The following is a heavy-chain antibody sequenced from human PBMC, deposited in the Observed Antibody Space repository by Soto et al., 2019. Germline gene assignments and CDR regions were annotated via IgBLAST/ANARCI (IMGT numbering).Heavy chain of an antibody. Sequence: SETQSLTCTVSAGSLGSYYWVWIPQPPGKGLEWIGYVFYTGRANYNASRKSRVSISLDTSNYQFSLKLSSVTAADTAVYYCARDGDGRMTTIPYYYNGMDVWGPGTTVTVSS. CDR1: AGSLGSYY. J-gene: IGHJ6*02. D-gene: IGHD4-4*01. CDR3: ARDGDGRMTTIPYYYNGMDV. CDR2: VFYTGRA. V-gene: IGHV4-59*01.